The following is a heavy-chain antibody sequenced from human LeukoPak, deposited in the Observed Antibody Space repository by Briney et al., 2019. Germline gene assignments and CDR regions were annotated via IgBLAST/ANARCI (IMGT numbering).Heavy chain of an antibody. Sequence: PGGSLRLSCAASEFTFSNCWMNWVRQAPGKGLEWVASISQDGSDKYYVDSVKGRFTISRDNSKNMLYLQMNSLRAEDTAVYYCIAGGWSTDAFEMWGQGTTVTVSS. V-gene: IGHV3-7*05. D-gene: IGHD6-19*01. CDR2: ISQDGSDK. CDR1: EFTFSNCW. J-gene: IGHJ3*02. CDR3: IAGGWSTDAFEM.